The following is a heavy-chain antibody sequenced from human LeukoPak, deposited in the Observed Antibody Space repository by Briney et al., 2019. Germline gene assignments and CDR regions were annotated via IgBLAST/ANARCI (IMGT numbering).Heavy chain of an antibody. CDR2: ISGSADGGNTSYA. Sequence: GGSLRLSCAVSGFTFSNYAMSWVRQAPGKGLEWVSAISGSADGGNTSYAYYADSVKGRFTISRDNSKNTVYLQMNSLSAEDAAVYYCVKDDGWVQYANWGQGTLVTVSS. V-gene: IGHV3-23*01. CDR1: GFTFSNYA. D-gene: IGHD5-24*01. CDR3: VKDDGWVQYAN. J-gene: IGHJ4*02.